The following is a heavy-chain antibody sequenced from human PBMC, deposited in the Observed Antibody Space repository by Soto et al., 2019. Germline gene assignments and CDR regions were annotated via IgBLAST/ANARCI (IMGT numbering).Heavy chain of an antibody. J-gene: IGHJ4*02. CDR1: GYTFTSYA. CDR2: INAGNGNT. CDR3: ARSDILRYFDWLLPFDY. Sequence: EASVKVSCKASGYTFTSYAMHWVRQAPGQRLEWMGWINAGNGNTKYSQKFQGRVTITRDTSASTAYMELSSLRSEDTAVYYCARSDILRYFDWLLPFDYWGQGTLVTVSS. D-gene: IGHD3-9*01. V-gene: IGHV1-3*01.